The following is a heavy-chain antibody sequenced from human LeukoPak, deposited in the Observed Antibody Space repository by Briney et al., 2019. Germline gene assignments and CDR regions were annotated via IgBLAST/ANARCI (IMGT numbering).Heavy chain of an antibody. CDR2: IYYSGST. D-gene: IGHD3-9*01. Sequence: PSETLSITCTVSGGSISSSSYYWGWIRQPPGKGLEWIGSIYYSGSTYYNPSLKSRVTISVDTSKNQFSLKLSSVTAADTAVYYCARQGVLRYFDWLLPIDYWGQGTLVTVSS. V-gene: IGHV4-39*01. CDR3: ARQGVLRYFDWLLPIDY. CDR1: GGSISSSSYY. J-gene: IGHJ4*02.